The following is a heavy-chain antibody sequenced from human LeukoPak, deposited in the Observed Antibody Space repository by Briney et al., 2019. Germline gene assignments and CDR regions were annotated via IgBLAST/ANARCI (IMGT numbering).Heavy chain of an antibody. D-gene: IGHD1-26*01. CDR2: IYYSGTT. CDR3: ARLAPVGGTIDY. Sequence: SETLSLTCTVSGGSITNYHRIWIRQTPGKGLEWIGHIYYSGTTFYNPYLKSRVAISVDTSNNQFSLNLNSVSAADAAMYYCARLAPVGGTIDYWGQGTRLTVSS. V-gene: IGHV4-59*01. J-gene: IGHJ4*02. CDR1: GGSITNYH.